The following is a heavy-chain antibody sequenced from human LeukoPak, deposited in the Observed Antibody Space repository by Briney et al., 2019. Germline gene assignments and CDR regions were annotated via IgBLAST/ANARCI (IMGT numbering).Heavy chain of an antibody. CDR1: GFTFTSSA. V-gene: IGHV1-58*01. CDR3: AAGELELRFYYYMDV. D-gene: IGHD1-7*01. J-gene: IGHJ6*03. Sequence: TSVKVSCKASGFTFTSSAVQWVRQARGQRLEWIGWIVVGSGNTNYAQKFQERVTITRDMSTSTAYMELSSLRSEDTAVYYCAAGELELRFYYYMDVWGKGTTVTVSS. CDR2: IVVGSGNT.